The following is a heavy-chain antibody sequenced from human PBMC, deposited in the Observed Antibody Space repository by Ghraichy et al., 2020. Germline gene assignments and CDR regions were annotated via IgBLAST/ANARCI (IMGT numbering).Heavy chain of an antibody. CDR1: GFTFSSYA. Sequence: GGSLRLSCAASGFTFSSYAMSWVRQAPGKGLEWVSAISGSGGRTYYADSVKGRFTISRDNSKNTLYMQMNSLRAEDTAVYYCAKRAFGGGLSYYYMYVWGKVTTFTVSS. CDR3: AKRAFGGGLSYYYMYV. J-gene: IGHJ6*03. D-gene: IGHD3-16*01. V-gene: IGHV3-23*01. CDR2: ISGSGGRT.